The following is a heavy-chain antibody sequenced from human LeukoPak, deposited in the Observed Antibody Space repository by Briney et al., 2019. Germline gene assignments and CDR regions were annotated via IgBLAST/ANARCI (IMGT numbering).Heavy chain of an antibody. Sequence: PGGSLRLSCAASGFTFSSYGMHWVRQAPGKGLEWVAFIRYDGSNKYYAGSVKGRFTISRDNSKNTLYLQMNSLRAEDTAVYYCAKPGAFWSGYPYYFDYWGQGTLVTVSS. CDR3: AKPGAFWSGYPYYFDY. CDR1: GFTFSSYG. J-gene: IGHJ4*02. D-gene: IGHD3-3*01. CDR2: IRYDGSNK. V-gene: IGHV3-30*02.